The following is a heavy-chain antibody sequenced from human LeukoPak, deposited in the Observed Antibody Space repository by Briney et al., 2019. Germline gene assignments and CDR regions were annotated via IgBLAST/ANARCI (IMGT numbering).Heavy chain of an antibody. V-gene: IGHV3-23*01. D-gene: IGHD6-19*01. CDR1: GFTFSTFA. CDR3: ARGVRIAVAGYIDY. CDR2: IFPSGGEI. Sequence: PGGSLRLSCAASGFTFSTFAMIWVRQPPGKGLEWVSSIFPSGGEIHYADSVRGRFTISRDNSKSTLYLQMNSLRAEDTAVYYCARGVRIAVAGYIDYWGQGTLVTVSS. J-gene: IGHJ4*02.